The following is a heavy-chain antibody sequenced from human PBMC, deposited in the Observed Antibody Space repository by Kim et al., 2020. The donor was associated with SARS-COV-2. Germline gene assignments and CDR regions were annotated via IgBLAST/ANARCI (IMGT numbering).Heavy chain of an antibody. CDR1: GGSISSYY. J-gene: IGHJ5*02. V-gene: IGHV4-59*01. Sequence: SETLSLTCTVSGGSISSYYWSWIRQPPGKGLEWIGYIYYSGSTNYNPSLKSRVTISVDTSKNQFSLKLSSVTAADTAVYYCARDSGYSYGYGKYNWFDPWGQGTLVTVSS. CDR2: IYYSGST. D-gene: IGHD5-18*01. CDR3: ARDSGYSYGYGKYNWFDP.